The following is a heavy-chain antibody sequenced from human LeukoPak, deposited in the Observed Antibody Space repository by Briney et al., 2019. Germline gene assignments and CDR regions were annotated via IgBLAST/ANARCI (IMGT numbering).Heavy chain of an antibody. CDR1: GYTFTSYG. D-gene: IGHD5-24*01. CDR3: ARETFDRLEMATMVDP. CDR2: ISAYNGNT. Sequence: GASVKVSCKASGYTFTSYGISWVRQAPGQGLEGMGWISAYNGNTNYAQTLQGRFTMTTDTSTSTAYMELRSLRSDDTAVYYCARETFDRLEMATMVDPWGQGTLVTVSS. J-gene: IGHJ5*02. V-gene: IGHV1-18*01.